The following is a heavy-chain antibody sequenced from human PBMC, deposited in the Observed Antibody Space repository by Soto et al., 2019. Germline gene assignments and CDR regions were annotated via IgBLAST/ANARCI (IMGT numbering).Heavy chain of an antibody. D-gene: IGHD3-10*01. CDR1: GYTFTSYY. J-gene: IGHJ6*02. V-gene: IGHV1-46*01. Sequence: ASVKVSCKASGYTFTSYYMHWVRQAPGQGLEWMGIINPSGGSTSYAQKFQGRVTMTGDTSTSTVYMELSSLRSEDTAVYYCARDYYGSGSYNYGMDVWGQGTTVTVSS. CDR2: INPSGGST. CDR3: ARDYYGSGSYNYGMDV.